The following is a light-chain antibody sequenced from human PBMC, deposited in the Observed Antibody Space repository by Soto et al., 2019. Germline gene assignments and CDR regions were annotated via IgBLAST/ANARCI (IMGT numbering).Light chain of an antibody. CDR1: RSDVRDFIS. J-gene: IGLJ3*02. V-gene: IGLV2-14*01. CDR2: DVS. Sequence: QSALTQPASVSGSPGQSITISCTGARSDVRDFISVSWYQQHPGKAPKIMIYDVSNRPSGVSNRFSGSKSGNTASLTISGLQAEDEADYYCSSYTSTTLLFGGGTKLTVL. CDR3: SSYTSTTLL.